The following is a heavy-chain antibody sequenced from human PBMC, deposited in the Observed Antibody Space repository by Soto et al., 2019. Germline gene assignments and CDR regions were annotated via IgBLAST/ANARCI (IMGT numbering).Heavy chain of an antibody. V-gene: IGHV3-21*01. Sequence: DSVKGRFTIPRDNAKSAVYLQMNSLRAEDTAVYYCARGFRNGFNVWGQGTTVSVSS. D-gene: IGHD2-8*01. J-gene: IGHJ6*02. CDR3: ARGFRNGFNV.